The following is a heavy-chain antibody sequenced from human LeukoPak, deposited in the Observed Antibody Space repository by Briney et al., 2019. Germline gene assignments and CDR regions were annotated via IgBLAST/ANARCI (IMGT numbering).Heavy chain of an antibody. CDR2: IKQDGSEE. Sequence: GSLRLSCAASGFTFSSYWMSWVRQAPGKGLEWVANIKQDGSEENFVDSVKGRFTISRDNAKKSLYLQMNSLRAEDTAVYYCARGSSAGASLRHDYWGQGTLVTVSS. CDR3: ARGSSAGASLRHDY. J-gene: IGHJ4*02. D-gene: IGHD1-26*01. CDR1: GFTFSSYW. V-gene: IGHV3-7*01.